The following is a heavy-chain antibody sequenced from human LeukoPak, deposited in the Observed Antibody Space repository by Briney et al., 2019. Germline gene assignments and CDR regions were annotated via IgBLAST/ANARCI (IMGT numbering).Heavy chain of an antibody. D-gene: IGHD1-26*01. J-gene: IGHJ5*02. V-gene: IGHV1-46*01. CDR1: GYTFTSHY. CDR2: ISPSGGST. CDR3: ARDSTPYSGSYLNWFDP. Sequence: ASVKVSRKTSGYTFTSHYIHWVRQAPGQGLEWMGIISPSGGSTTYAQKFQGRVTMTRDPSTSTVYMDLSSLRSEDTAVYYCARDSTPYSGSYLNWFDPWGQGTLVTVSS.